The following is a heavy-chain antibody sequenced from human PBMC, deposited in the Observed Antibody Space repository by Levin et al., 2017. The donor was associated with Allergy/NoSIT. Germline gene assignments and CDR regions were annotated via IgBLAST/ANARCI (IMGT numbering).Heavy chain of an antibody. V-gene: IGHV4-59*01. CDR3: ARGRVGATANWYFDL. Sequence: SETLSLTCTVSGGSISSYYWSWIRQPPGKGLEWIGYIYYSGSTNYNPSLKSRVTISVDTSKNQFSLKLSSVTAADTAVYYCARGRVGATANWYFDLWGRGTLVTVSS. CDR2: IYYSGST. J-gene: IGHJ2*01. CDR1: GGSISSYY. D-gene: IGHD1-26*01.